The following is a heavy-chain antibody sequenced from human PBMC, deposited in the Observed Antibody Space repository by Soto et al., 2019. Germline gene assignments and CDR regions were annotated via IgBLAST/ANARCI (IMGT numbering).Heavy chain of an antibody. CDR3: ARDPDSRGYSYFDS. Sequence: SETLSLTCTVSSGSISNFHWSWIRQPPGKGLEWIWYIYYNGSTKYNPSLKSRVTISVDTSKNQFTLKLNSVTAADTAVYYCARDPDSRGYSYFDSWGQGTLVTVSS. CDR2: IYYNGST. J-gene: IGHJ4*02. D-gene: IGHD3-22*01. CDR1: SGSISNFH. V-gene: IGHV4-59*01.